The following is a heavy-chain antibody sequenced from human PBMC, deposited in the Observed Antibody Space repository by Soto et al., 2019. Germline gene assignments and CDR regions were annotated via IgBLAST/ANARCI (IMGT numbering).Heavy chain of an antibody. J-gene: IGHJ4*02. D-gene: IGHD6-19*01. Sequence: QVQLQESGPGLVKPSQTLSLTCTVSGGSISSGDYYWSWIRQPPGKGLEWIGYIYYSGSTYYNPSLKXXVXIXVDTSKNRFSLKLSSVTAADTAVYYCAGIAVAGTDYWGQGTLVTVSS. V-gene: IGHV4-30-4*01. CDR1: GGSISSGDYY. CDR2: IYYSGST. CDR3: AGIAVAGTDY.